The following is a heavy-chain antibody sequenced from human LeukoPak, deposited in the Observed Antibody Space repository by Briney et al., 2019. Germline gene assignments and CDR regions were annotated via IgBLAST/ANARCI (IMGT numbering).Heavy chain of an antibody. CDR3: ARRSGYNYRGYFDY. CDR2: INDDGST. Sequence: SETLSLTCAVHGGSFSGYYWSWIRQPPGKGLEWSGEINDDGSTNFNPSLKSRVTMSVDRVKNEFSLKLSSVTAADTAVYYCARRSGYNYRGYFDYWGQGTLVTVSS. D-gene: IGHD5-24*01. J-gene: IGHJ4*02. CDR1: GGSFSGYY. V-gene: IGHV4-34*01.